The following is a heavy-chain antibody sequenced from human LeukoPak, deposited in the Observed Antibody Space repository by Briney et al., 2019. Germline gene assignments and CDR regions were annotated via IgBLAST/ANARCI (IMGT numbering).Heavy chain of an antibody. CDR1: GGSISSGSYY. J-gene: IGHJ4*02. CDR3: ARDQYYDSSGYYGYYFDY. Sequence: SETLSLTCTVSGGSISSGSYYWSWIRQPAGKGLEWIGHIYYSGSTNYNPSLKSRVTISVDTSKNQFSLKLSSVTAADTAVYYCARDQYYDSSGYYGYYFDYWGQGTLVTVSS. CDR2: IYYSGST. D-gene: IGHD3-22*01. V-gene: IGHV4-61*10.